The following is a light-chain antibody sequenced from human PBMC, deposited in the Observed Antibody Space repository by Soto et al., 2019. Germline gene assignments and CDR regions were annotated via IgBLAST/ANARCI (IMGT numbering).Light chain of an antibody. J-gene: IGLJ1*01. CDR1: SSDVGGYNY. CDR2: DVS. CDR3: SPYTSSSTYV. V-gene: IGLV2-14*01. Sequence: QSLLPQPSSVSGSPGQSITISCTGTSSDVGGYNYVSWYQQHPGKAPKLMIYDVSNRPSGVSNRFSGSKSGNTASLTISGLQAEDEADYYCSPYTSSSTYVFGTGTKVTVL.